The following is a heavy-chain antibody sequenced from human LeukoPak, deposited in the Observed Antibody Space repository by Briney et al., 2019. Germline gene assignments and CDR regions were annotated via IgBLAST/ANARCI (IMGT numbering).Heavy chain of an antibody. V-gene: IGHV3-21*04. D-gene: IGHD5-24*01. CDR1: GFTFSSYS. Sequence: GGSLRLSCAASGFTFSSYSMNWVRQAPGKGLEWVSSISSSSSYIYYADSVKGRFTISRDNAKNSLYLQMNSLRAEDTGVYYCAKDSGWIQFIEWGQGTPVTVSS. CDR3: AKDSGWIQFIE. J-gene: IGHJ4*02. CDR2: ISSSSSYI.